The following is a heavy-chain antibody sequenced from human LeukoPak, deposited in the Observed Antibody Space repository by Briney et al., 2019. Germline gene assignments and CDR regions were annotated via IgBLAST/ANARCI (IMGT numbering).Heavy chain of an antibody. J-gene: IGHJ4*02. CDR2: ISTTGGYT. Sequence: GGSLRLSCVGSGFSFSTNDMGWVRQTPGKGLEWVSAISTTGGYTEDADSVKGRFTISRDNSQNTLFLQMHSLRAEDTAVYYCAKKPATIKFPFDIWGQGTLVTVSP. V-gene: IGHV3-23*01. CDR3: AKKPATIKFPFDI. CDR1: GFSFSTND. D-gene: IGHD5-24*01.